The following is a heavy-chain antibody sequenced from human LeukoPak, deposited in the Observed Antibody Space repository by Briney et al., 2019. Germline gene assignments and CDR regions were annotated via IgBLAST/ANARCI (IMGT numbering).Heavy chain of an antibody. J-gene: IGHJ4*02. CDR3: ARAGYYDSSCYGSDY. Sequence: GASVKVSCKASGYTFTGYYMHWVRQAPRQGLEWMGRINPNSGGTKYAQKFQGRVTITKDTYLSTAYMELSRLRSDDTAVYYCARAGYYDSSCYGSDYWGQGTLVTVSS. D-gene: IGHD3-22*01. CDR2: INPNSGGT. CDR1: GYTFTGYY. V-gene: IGHV1-2*06.